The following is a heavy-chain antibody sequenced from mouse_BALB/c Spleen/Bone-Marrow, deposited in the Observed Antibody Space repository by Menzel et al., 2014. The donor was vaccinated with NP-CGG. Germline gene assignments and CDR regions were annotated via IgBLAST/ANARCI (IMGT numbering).Heavy chain of an antibody. CDR1: GFTFSSYG. D-gene: IGHD3-1*01. V-gene: IGHV5-6*02. J-gene: IGHJ2*01. Sequence: EVKLEESGGDLVKPGGSLKLSCAASGFTFSSYGMSWVRQTPDKRLEWVATISSGGSYTYYPDSVKGRFTISRDNAKNTLYLQMSSLKPEDTAMYYCARDGLDYWGQGTTLTVSS. CDR2: ISSGGSYT. CDR3: ARDGLDY.